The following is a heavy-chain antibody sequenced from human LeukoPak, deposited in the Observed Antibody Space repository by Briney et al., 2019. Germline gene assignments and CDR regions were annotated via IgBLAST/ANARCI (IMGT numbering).Heavy chain of an antibody. CDR3: AKEASGYGYYFDY. V-gene: IGHV3-23*01. CDR1: GFTFSSFA. J-gene: IGHJ4*02. Sequence: EGSLRLSCAVSGFTFSSFAMSWVRQAPGKGLEWVSVISDSGGTTFYADSVKGRFTISRDNSKNTLYLQMSSLRAEDTAVYYCAKEASGYGYYFDYWGQGTLVTVSS. CDR2: ISDSGGTT. D-gene: IGHD3-10*01.